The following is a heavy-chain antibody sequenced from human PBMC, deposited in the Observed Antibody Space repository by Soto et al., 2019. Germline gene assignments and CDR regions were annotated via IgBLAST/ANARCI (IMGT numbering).Heavy chain of an antibody. Sequence: ASVKVSCKASGHTFTTSFIHWLRQAPGQGPEWMGMINPSGGATSYAHNFEGRVTMTTVTSTTTLYMDLRSLTSDDTAVYFCARQGNSSSYYFDSWGQGSLVTVSS. J-gene: IGHJ4*02. CDR1: GHTFTTSF. D-gene: IGHD3-22*01. CDR3: ARQGNSSSYYFDS. V-gene: IGHV1-46*01. CDR2: INPSGGAT.